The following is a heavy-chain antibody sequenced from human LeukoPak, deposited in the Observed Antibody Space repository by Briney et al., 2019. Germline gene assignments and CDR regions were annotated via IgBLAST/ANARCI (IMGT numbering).Heavy chain of an antibody. CDR2: INHSGST. J-gene: IGHJ4*02. CDR3: ARRLTFGGVIVYYFDY. V-gene: IGHV4-34*01. Sequence: SETLSLTCAVYGGSFSGYYWSWIRQPPGKGLEWIGEINHSGSTNYSPSLKSRVTISVDTSKNQFSLKLSSVTAADTAVYYCARRLTFGGVIVYYFDYWGQGTLVTVSS. D-gene: IGHD3-16*02. CDR1: GGSFSGYY.